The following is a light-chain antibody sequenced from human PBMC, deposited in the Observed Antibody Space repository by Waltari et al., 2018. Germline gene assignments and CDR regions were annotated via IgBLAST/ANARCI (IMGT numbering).Light chain of an antibody. CDR3: QQSYSSLYT. J-gene: IGKJ2*01. Sequence: DIQMTQSPSSLSASVGDRVTITSRASQSISTYLNWFQQKPGEAPKLLIYAASSLQGGVPSRFSGSGSGTDFTLTITSLQPEDFATYFCQQSYSSLYTFGQGTKLEI. CDR1: QSISTY. CDR2: AAS. V-gene: IGKV1-39*01.